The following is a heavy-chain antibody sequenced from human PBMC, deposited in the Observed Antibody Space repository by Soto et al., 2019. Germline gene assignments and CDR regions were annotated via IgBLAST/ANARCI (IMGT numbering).Heavy chain of an antibody. Sequence: SETLSLTCTVSGGSISSSSYYWGWIRQPPGKGLEWIGSIYYSGSTYYNPSLKSRVTISVDTSKNQFSLKLSSVTAADTAVYYCARQGIAELLAPNDAFDIWGQGTMVTVSS. J-gene: IGHJ3*02. V-gene: IGHV4-39*01. CDR1: GGSISSSSYY. D-gene: IGHD6-13*01. CDR2: IYYSGST. CDR3: ARQGIAELLAPNDAFDI.